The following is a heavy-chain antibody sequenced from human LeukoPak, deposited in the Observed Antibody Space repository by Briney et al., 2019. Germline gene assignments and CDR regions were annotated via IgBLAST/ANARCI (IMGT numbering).Heavy chain of an antibody. CDR1: GGSISSHY. D-gene: IGHD6-13*01. CDR2: IYYSGST. Sequence: PSETLSLTCTVSGGSISSHYWSWIRQPPGKGLEWIGYIYYSGSTNYNPSLKSRVTISVDTSKNQFSLKLSSVTAADTAVYYRARGVAAAGGDYYYYMDVWGKGTTVTVSS. J-gene: IGHJ6*03. V-gene: IGHV4-59*11. CDR3: ARGVAAAGGDYYYYMDV.